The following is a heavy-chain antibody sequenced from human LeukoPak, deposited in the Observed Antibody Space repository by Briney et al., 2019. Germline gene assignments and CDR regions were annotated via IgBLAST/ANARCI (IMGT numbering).Heavy chain of an antibody. CDR3: AKGPYYYDSSGKLGY. Sequence: GGSLRLSCAASGFTFSSYGMSWVRQAPGKGLEWVSGIISGGSTYYADSVKGRFTISRDNSKSTLHLQMNSLRAEDRAVYYCAKGPYYYDSSGKLGYWGQGTLVTVSS. D-gene: IGHD3-22*01. V-gene: IGHV3-23*01. CDR1: GFTFSSYG. J-gene: IGHJ4*02. CDR2: IISGGST.